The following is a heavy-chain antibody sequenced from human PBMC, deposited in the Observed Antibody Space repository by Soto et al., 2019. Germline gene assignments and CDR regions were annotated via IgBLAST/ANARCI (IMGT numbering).Heavy chain of an antibody. CDR2: MNPNSGNT. CDR1: GYTFTSYD. CDR3: ARRLIAVAGYYYCYYMDV. J-gene: IGHJ6*03. D-gene: IGHD6-19*01. Sequence: ASVKVSCKASGYTFTSYDINWVRQATGQGLEWMGWMNPNSGNTGYAQKFQGRVTMTRNTSISTAYMELSSLRSEDTAVYYCARRLIAVAGYYYCYYMDVWGKGTTVTV. V-gene: IGHV1-8*01.